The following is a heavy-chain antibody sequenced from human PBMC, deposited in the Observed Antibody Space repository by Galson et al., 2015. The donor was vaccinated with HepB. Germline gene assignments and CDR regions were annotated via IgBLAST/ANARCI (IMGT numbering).Heavy chain of an antibody. D-gene: IGHD3-9*01. CDR3: ARVLRYFDWLSSPYYYYGMDV. J-gene: IGHJ6*02. CDR2: IIPIFGTA. V-gene: IGHV1-69*13. CDR1: GGTFSSYA. Sequence: SVKVSCKASGGTFSSYAIIWVRQAPGQGLEWMGGIIPIFGTANYAQKFQGRVTITADESTSTAYMELSSLRSEDTAVYYCARVLRYFDWLSSPYYYYGMDVWGQGTTVTVSS.